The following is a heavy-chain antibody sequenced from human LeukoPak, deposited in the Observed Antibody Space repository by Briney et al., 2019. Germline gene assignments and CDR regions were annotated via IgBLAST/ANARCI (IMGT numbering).Heavy chain of an antibody. J-gene: IGHJ4*02. Sequence: GGSLRLSCAASGFSFSGYGMHWVRQAPGKGLEWVTFIRYDESNKFYADSVKGRFTISRDNSKNTLYLQMNSLRVEDTAVYYCAKGGPGVVGVTGDLDDWGQGTLVTVSS. CDR2: IRYDESNK. CDR3: AKGGPGVVGVTGDLDD. D-gene: IGHD1-26*01. V-gene: IGHV3-30*02. CDR1: GFSFSGYG.